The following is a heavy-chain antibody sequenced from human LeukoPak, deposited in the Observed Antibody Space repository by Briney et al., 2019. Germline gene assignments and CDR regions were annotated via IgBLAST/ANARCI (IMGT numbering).Heavy chain of an antibody. CDR3: ASGNGTYYGSGTYLDY. CDR2: IYYSGST. CDR1: GGSITSDNYY. V-gene: IGHV4-31*03. D-gene: IGHD3-10*01. Sequence: PSETRSLTCSVPGGSITSDNYYWSWVRQHPGKGLEWIGHIYYSGSTYYKPSLKSRVTISVDTSKNQFSLKLSSVTAADTAVYYCASGNGTYYGSGTYLDYWGQGTLVTVSS. J-gene: IGHJ4*02.